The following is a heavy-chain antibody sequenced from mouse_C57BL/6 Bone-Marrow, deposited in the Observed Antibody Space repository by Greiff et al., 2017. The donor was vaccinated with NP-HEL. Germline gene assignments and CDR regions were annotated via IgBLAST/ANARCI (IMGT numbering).Heavy chain of an antibody. CDR3: ARSPLWLRRNYYAMDY. Sequence: EGRRQKGGPGLAKPSQTLSLTCSVTGYSITSDYWNWIRKFPGNKLEYMGYISYSGSTYYNPSLKSRISITRDTSKNQYYLQLNSVTTEDTATYYCARSPLWLRRNYYAMDYWGQGTSVTVSS. D-gene: IGHD2-2*01. V-gene: IGHV3-8*01. J-gene: IGHJ4*01. CDR2: ISYSGST. CDR1: GYSITSDY.